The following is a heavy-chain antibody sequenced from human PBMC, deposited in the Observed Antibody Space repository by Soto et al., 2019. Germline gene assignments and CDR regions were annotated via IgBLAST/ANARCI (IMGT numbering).Heavy chain of an antibody. V-gene: IGHV4-39*01. D-gene: IGHD3-16*02. CDR1: GGSISSSSYY. CDR3: ASKFGGVIVDYNWFDP. CDR2: IYYSGST. Sequence: QLQLQESGPGLVKPSETLSLTCTVSGGSISSSSYYWGWIRQPPGKGLEWIGSIYYSGSTYYNPSLKSRVTISVDTSKNQFSMKLSSVTAADTAVYYCASKFGGVIVDYNWFDPWGQGTLVTVSS. J-gene: IGHJ5*02.